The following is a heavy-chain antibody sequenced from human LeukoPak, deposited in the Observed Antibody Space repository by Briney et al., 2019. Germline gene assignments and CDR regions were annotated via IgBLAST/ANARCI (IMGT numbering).Heavy chain of an antibody. V-gene: IGHV1-46*01. CDR2: INSSGGST. J-gene: IGHJ4*02. Sequence: ASVKVSCKASGYTFTRYYTHWMRQAPGQGLEWMGIINSSGGSTSYAQKFQGRVTMTRDTSRSTVYMELSSLRSEDTAVYYCARDSRNEDGYNFDYWGQGTLVTVSS. D-gene: IGHD5-24*01. CDR1: GYTFTRYY. CDR3: ARDSRNEDGYNFDY.